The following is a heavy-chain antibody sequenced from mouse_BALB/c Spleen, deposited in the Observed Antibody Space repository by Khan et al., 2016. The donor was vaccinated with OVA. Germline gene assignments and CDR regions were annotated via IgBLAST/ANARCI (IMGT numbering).Heavy chain of an antibody. V-gene: IGHV5-6-5*01. D-gene: IGHD1-1*01. CDR2: IGSGGST. J-gene: IGHJ2*01. CDR3: ARVYGSSGVDY. Sequence: EVQLQESGGGLVKPGGSLKLSCAASGFTFSNYAMSWVRQTPEKRLEWVASIGSGGSTYYPASVKGRFTISRDNAWNILYLQMSSLRSEDTAMYYCARVYGSSGVDYWGQGTTLTVSS. CDR1: GFTFSNYA.